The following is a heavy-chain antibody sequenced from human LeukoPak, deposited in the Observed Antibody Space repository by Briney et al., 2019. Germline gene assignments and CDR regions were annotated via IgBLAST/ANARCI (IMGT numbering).Heavy chain of an antibody. V-gene: IGHV4-59*08. Sequence: PSETLSLTCTVSGGSISSYYWSWIRQPPGKGLEWIGYIYYSGSTNYNPSLKSRVTISVDTSKNQFSLKLSSVTAADTAVYYCARLGLAALDYWGQGTLVTVSS. CDR1: GGSISSYY. D-gene: IGHD3-16*01. J-gene: IGHJ4*02. CDR2: IYYSGST. CDR3: ARLGLAALDY.